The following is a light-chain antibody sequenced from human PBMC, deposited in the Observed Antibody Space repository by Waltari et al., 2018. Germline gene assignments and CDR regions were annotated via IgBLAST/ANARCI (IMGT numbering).Light chain of an antibody. CDR3: CSYVSNTYV. CDR2: EGT. Sequence: QSALTQPASVSASPGQSITISCTGTTGDALTYNLVSWYQQHPGKAPKLIIFEGTKRPSGVSNRFFASKSGNTASLTISGLQADDEADYHCCSYVSNTYVFGTGTKVTVL. CDR1: TGDALTYNL. J-gene: IGLJ1*01. V-gene: IGLV2-23*01.